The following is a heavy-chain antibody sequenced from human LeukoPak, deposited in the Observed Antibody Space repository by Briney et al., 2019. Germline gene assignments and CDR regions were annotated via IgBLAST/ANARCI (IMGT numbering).Heavy chain of an antibody. CDR3: ARWPGSSGWYGDAFDI. D-gene: IGHD6-19*01. CDR2: IIPIFGIA. V-gene: IGHV1-69*13. J-gene: IGHJ3*02. Sequence: SVKVSCKASGGTFSSYAISWVRQAPGQGLEWMGGIIPIFGIANYAQKFQGRVTITADESTSTAYMELSSLRSEDTAVYYCARWPGSSGWYGDAFDIWGQGTMVTVSS. CDR1: GGTFSSYA.